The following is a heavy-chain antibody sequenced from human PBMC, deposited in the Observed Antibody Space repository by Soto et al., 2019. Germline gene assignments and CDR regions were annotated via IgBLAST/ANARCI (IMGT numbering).Heavy chain of an antibody. J-gene: IGHJ4*02. D-gene: IGHD2-15*01. CDR3: ARVLGYCSGGSCYPFDY. CDR1: GFTFSSYS. V-gene: IGHV3-7*05. Sequence: GGSLRLSCAASGFTFSSYSMSWVSQAPGKGLEWVANLKQDGGETYHVDSVKGRFTISRDNAKNSLYLQMNSLRAEDTAVYYCARVLGYCSGGSCYPFDYWGQGTLVTVSS. CDR2: LKQDGGET.